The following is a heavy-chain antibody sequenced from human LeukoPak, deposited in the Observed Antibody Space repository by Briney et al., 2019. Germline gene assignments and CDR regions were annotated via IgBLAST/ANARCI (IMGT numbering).Heavy chain of an antibody. CDR2: VSGYNGNT. J-gene: IGHJ4*02. V-gene: IGHV1-18*01. Sequence: ASVKVSCKASGYTFTSYDINWVRQAPGQGLEWMGWVSGYNGNTNYAQKFEGRVAMTTDTSTSTAYMELRSLRSDDTAIYYCARTSESGWREFDYWGQGTLVTVSA. CDR1: GYTFTSYD. D-gene: IGHD6-19*01. CDR3: ARTSESGWREFDY.